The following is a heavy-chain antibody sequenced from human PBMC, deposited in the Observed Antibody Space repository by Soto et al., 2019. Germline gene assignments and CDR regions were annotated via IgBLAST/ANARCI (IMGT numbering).Heavy chain of an antibody. Sequence: PGGSLRLSCAASGFTFSSYAMHWVRQAPGKGLEWVAVISYDGSNKYYADSVKGRFTISRDNSKNTLYLQMNSLRAEDTAVYYCARDLKLWSDYYYYGMDVWGQGTTVTVSS. V-gene: IGHV3-30-3*01. CDR1: GFTFSSYA. CDR2: ISYDGSNK. D-gene: IGHD5-18*01. J-gene: IGHJ6*02. CDR3: ARDLKLWSDYYYYGMDV.